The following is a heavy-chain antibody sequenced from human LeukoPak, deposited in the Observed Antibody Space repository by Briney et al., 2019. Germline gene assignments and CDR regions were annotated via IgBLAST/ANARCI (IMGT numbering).Heavy chain of an antibody. CDR3: AREGGPYRPLDY. J-gene: IGHJ4*02. V-gene: IGHV4-59*12. CDR1: GGSISSYH. Sequence: SETLSLTCIVSGGSISSYHWSWIRQPPGKGLEWIGYISYSGSTNYNPSLKSRVTISVDTSKNQFSLRLSSVTAADTAVYYCAREGGPYRPLDYSGQGTLVTVSS. CDR2: ISYSGST.